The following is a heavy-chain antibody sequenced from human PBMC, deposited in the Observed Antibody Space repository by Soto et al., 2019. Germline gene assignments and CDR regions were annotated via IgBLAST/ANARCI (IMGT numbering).Heavy chain of an antibody. J-gene: IGHJ5*01. CDR3: GRVVEGATRHTDLDS. D-gene: IGHD2-15*01. V-gene: IGHV4-39*01. CDR2: MYYSGGA. CDR1: CVSIHNSHSF. Sequence: PSETLSLTCAVSCVSIHNSHSFWGWIRQPPGKGLEFIGSMYYSGGANYNPSLKSRVTISLDTSKNQFSLTVNSVTAADTAIYYCGRVVEGATRHTDLDSWGQGTLVTVSS.